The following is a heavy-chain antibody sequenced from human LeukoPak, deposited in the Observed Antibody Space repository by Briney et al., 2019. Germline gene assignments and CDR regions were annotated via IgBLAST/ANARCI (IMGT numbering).Heavy chain of an antibody. CDR2: ISGSGGST. D-gene: IGHD3-16*02. CDR1: GFTFSSYA. V-gene: IGHV3-23*01. J-gene: IGHJ4*02. Sequence: GVSLRLSCAASGFTFSSYAMSWVRQAPGKGLEWVSAISGSGGSTYYADSVKGRFTISRDNSKNTLYLQMNSLRAEDTAVYYCAKAGDYDYIWGSYRIFDYWGQGTLVTVSS. CDR3: AKAGDYDYIWGSYRIFDY.